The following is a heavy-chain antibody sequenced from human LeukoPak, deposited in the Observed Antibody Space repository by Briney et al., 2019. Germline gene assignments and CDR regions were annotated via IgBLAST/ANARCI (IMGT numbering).Heavy chain of an antibody. V-gene: IGHV4-34*01. J-gene: IGHJ6*02. CDR3: ARGVGGVTYGMDV. D-gene: IGHD3-16*01. Sequence: SETLSLTCAVYGGPFSGHYWSWIRQSPGKGLEWIGEINHYRSANYNPSLKSRVTISVDTSKNQFSLSLRTVTAADMGVYYCARGVGGVTYGMDVWGQGTTVTVSS. CDR2: INHYRSA. CDR1: GGPFSGHY.